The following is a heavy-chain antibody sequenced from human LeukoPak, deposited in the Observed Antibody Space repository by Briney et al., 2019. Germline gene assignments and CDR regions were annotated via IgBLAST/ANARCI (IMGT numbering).Heavy chain of an antibody. D-gene: IGHD2-2*01. CDR3: ARDQGYCSSTSCYQWFDP. V-gene: IGHV3-53*01. CDR1: GFTVSSNY. J-gene: IGHJ5*02. CDR2: IYSGGST. Sequence: GGSLRLSCAASGFTVSSNYMSWVRQAPGKGLEWVSVIYSGGSTYYADSVKGRFTISRHNSKNTLYLQMNSLRAEDTAVYYCARDQGYCSSTSCYQWFDPWGQGTLVTVSS.